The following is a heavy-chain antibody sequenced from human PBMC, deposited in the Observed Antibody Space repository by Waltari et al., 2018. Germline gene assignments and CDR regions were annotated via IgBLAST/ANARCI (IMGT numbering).Heavy chain of an antibody. V-gene: IGHV4-38-2*02. Sequence: QVQLQESGPGLVKPSETLSLPCAVSGYSLSSGYYWGWIRQPPGKGLEWIGSIYHSGSTYNNPSLKSRFTISVDTSKNQFSLKLSSVTAADTAVYYCARDRIVVVPAATRPYYYYGMDVWGQGTTVTVSS. CDR3: ARDRIVVVPAATRPYYYYGMDV. D-gene: IGHD2-2*01. J-gene: IGHJ6*02. CDR2: IYHSGST. CDR1: GYSLSSGYY.